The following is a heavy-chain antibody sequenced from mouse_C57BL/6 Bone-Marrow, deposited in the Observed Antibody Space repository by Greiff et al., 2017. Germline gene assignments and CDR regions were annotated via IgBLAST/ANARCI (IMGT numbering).Heavy chain of an antibody. Sequence: EVMLVESGGDLVKPGGSLKLSCAASGFTFTSYGMSWVRQTPDQRLAWVATISSCGSYTYYPASVKGRFPISLANAKNTLYLQMSSLKSEDTAMYYCARHPPSLLLRAMDYWGQGTSVTVSS. CDR3: ARHPPSLLLRAMDY. V-gene: IGHV5-6*02. J-gene: IGHJ4*01. CDR1: GFTFTSYG. D-gene: IGHD1-1*01. CDR2: ISSCGSYT.